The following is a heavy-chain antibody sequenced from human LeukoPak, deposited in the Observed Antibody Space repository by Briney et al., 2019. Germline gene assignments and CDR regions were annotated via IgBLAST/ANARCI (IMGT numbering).Heavy chain of an antibody. J-gene: IGHJ4*02. D-gene: IGHD3-22*01. CDR1: GGTFSSYG. CDR3: ARYETSKYYYDSSGYKSPFDY. CDR2: ISAYNGNT. V-gene: IGHV1-18*01. Sequence: ASVKVSCKASGGTFSSYGISWVRQAPGQGLEWMGWISAYNGNTNYAQKLQGRVTMTTDTSTSTAYMELRSLRSDDTAVYYCARYETSKYYYDSSGYKSPFDYWGQGTLVTVSS.